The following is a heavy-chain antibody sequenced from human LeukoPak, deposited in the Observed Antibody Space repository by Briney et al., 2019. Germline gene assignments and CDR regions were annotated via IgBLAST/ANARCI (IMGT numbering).Heavy chain of an antibody. D-gene: IGHD5-18*01. V-gene: IGHV1-69*06. CDR3: AKQGAARQDYYMDV. CDR1: VGSFSSYA. J-gene: IGHJ6*03. Sequence: GSSVKVSCTASVGSFSSYAISWVRQAPGQGLEWMGRIIPIFGTANYAQRFQDRVTITADIVSSTAYMELTSLTSGDTAVYFCAKQGAARQDYYMDVWGNGTTVTGSS. CDR2: IIPIFGTA.